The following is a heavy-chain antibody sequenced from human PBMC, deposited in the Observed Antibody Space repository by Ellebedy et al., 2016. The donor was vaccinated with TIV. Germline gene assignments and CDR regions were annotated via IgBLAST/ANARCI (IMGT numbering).Heavy chain of an antibody. J-gene: IGHJ1*01. CDR1: GFTVADTY. CDR3: ATLHSYFPPGETSGRTEYLQT. D-gene: IGHD2/OR15-2a*01. Sequence: PGGSLRLSCAASGFTVADTYMIWVRQAPGKGLQWVSVIYSGSVTNYADFVQGRFTISRDSSKNTLFLQLNSLRGDDTGVYYCATLHSYFPPGETSGRTEYLQTWGQGTQVSVSS. CDR2: IYSGSVT. V-gene: IGHV3-66*01.